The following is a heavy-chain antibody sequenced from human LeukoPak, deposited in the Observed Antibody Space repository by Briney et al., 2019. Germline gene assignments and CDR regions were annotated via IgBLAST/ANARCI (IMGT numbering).Heavy chain of an antibody. CDR1: GYTFTSYY. CDR3: ARVRYYDFWSGYFPPDY. D-gene: IGHD3-3*01. J-gene: IGHJ4*02. CDR2: INPSGGST. V-gene: IGHV1-46*01. Sequence: ASVKVSCKASGYTFTSYYMHWVRQAPGQGLEWMGIINPSGGSTSYAQKFQGRVTMTRDTSTSTVYMELSSLRSEDTAVYYCARVRYYDFWSGYFPPDYWGQGTLVTVSS.